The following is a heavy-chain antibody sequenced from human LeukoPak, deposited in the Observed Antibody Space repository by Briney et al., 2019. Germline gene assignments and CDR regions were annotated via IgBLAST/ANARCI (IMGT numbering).Heavy chain of an antibody. CDR2: IYSGGTT. J-gene: IGHJ4*02. CDR1: GFTVSRNY. V-gene: IGHV3-53*01. D-gene: IGHD5-18*01. Sequence: GGSPRLSCAASGFTVSRNYMSWVRKAPGRGLEWVSVIYSGGTTYYADSVKGRFTISRDISKNTLYLQMNSLTAEDTAVYFCARGGYSYGSQYYFDYWGQGTLVTVFS. CDR3: ARGGYSYGSQYYFDY.